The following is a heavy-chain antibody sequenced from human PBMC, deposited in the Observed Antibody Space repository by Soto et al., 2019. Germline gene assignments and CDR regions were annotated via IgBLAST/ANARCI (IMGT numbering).Heavy chain of an antibody. Sequence: PSETLSLTCAVYGGSFSGYYWSWIRQPPGKGLEWIGEINYSGSTNYNPSLKSRVTISVDTSKNQFSLKLSSVTAADTAVYYCARGNGSGHAGVYYYYYMDVWGKGTTVTVSS. CDR3: ARGNGSGHAGVYYYYYMDV. CDR2: INYSGST. D-gene: IGHD3-10*01. V-gene: IGHV4-34*01. J-gene: IGHJ6*03. CDR1: GGSFSGYY.